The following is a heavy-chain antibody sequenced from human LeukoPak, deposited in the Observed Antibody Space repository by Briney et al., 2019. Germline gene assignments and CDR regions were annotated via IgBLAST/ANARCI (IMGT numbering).Heavy chain of an antibody. CDR1: GFTFWDVW. CDR2: SRRETEGGTT. J-gene: IGHJ4*02. V-gene: IGHV3-15*01. Sequence: GGSLRLSCAASGFTFWDVWMSWVRQAPGKGLEWVARSRRETEGGTTDYNPPVKGRFTISGDDSKNTLYLQMNNLKDEDTAVYFCTTDSNWGFFDWGQGALVTVSS. D-gene: IGHD7-27*01. CDR3: TTDSNWGFFD.